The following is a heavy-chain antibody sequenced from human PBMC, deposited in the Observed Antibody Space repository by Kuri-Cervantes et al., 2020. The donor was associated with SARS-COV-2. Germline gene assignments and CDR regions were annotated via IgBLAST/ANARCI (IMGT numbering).Heavy chain of an antibody. CDR2: INHSGST. J-gene: IGHJ6*02. Sequence: ESLKISCGVYGGSFSDSFWGWIRQPPGKGLEWIGEINHSGSTNYNPSLKSRVTISVDTSKNQFSLKLSSVTAADTAVYYCARGVGAAVAGTLITIYYYYGMDVWGQGTTVTVSS. CDR1: GGSFSDSF. V-gene: IGHV4-34*01. D-gene: IGHD6-19*01. CDR3: ARGVGAAVAGTLITIYYYYGMDV.